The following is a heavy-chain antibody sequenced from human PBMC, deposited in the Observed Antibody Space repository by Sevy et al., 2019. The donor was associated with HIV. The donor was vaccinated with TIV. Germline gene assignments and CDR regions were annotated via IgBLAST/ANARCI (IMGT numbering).Heavy chain of an antibody. CDR1: GFTFSSYA. CDR2: FTGSGTNT. J-gene: IGHJ4*02. CDR3: AKDSILVAGHFDY. Sequence: GGSLRLSCAASGFTFSSYAMSWVRQAPGKGLEWVSCFTGSGTNTFYADSVKGRFTISRDNSKNTLYLQMNSLRAEDTAVYYCAKDSILVAGHFDYWGQGTLVTVSS. D-gene: IGHD6-19*01. V-gene: IGHV3-23*01.